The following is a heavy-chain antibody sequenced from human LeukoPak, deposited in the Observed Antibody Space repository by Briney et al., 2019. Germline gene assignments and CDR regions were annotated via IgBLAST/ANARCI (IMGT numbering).Heavy chain of an antibody. CDR3: ARGRGLGVVSPYFDY. CDR1: GFTFSTYS. D-gene: IGHD3-3*01. J-gene: IGHJ4*02. V-gene: IGHV3-53*01. CDR2: IYGDGRI. Sequence: GGSPRLSCAASGFTFSTYSMNWVRQAPGKGLERVSVIYGDGRIRYADSVRGRFTISRDNSRNTLYLQMNNLRVEDTAVYYCARGRGLGVVSPYFDYWGLGTLLTVSS.